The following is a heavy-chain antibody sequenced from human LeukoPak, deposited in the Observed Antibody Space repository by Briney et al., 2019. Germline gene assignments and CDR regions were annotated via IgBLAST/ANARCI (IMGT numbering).Heavy chain of an antibody. Sequence: GGSLRLSCAASGFTFSSYWMSWVRQAPGKGLEWVANIKKDGSEKYYVDSVKGQFTISRDNAKTSLYLQMNSLRAEDTAVYYCARDLSGVTGYTYGRGIDYWGQGTLVTVSS. J-gene: IGHJ4*02. D-gene: IGHD5-18*01. CDR3: ARDLSGVTGYTYGRGIDY. V-gene: IGHV3-7*01. CDR1: GFTFSSYW. CDR2: IKKDGSEK.